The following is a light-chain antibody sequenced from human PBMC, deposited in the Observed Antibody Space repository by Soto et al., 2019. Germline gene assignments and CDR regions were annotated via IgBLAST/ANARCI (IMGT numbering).Light chain of an antibody. CDR1: QTIDSW. CDR3: QQYKSYPWT. V-gene: IGKV1-5*03. Sequence: DIQMTQSPSTLSASVGDRVTITCRASQTIDSWLAWYQQKPGQAPNLLISDASTLESGVPSRFSGSESGTEFILSISSLQPDDFASYYCQQYKSYPWTFGQGTKVEIK. J-gene: IGKJ1*01. CDR2: DAS.